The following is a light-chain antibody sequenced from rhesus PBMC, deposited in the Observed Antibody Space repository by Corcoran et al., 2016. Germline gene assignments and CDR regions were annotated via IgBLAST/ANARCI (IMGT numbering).Light chain of an antibody. Sequence: EIVLTQSPATLSLSPGERATLSCRASQSVSSSLAWYQQKPEQAPRLLLYGASSRATGSPDRFSGSGSGTDFTLTISSLEPEDFAVYYCQQYTNWPLTFGGGTKVEIK. CDR3: QQYTNWPLT. J-gene: IGKJ4*01. CDR2: GAS. V-gene: IGKV3-42*03. CDR1: QSVSSS.